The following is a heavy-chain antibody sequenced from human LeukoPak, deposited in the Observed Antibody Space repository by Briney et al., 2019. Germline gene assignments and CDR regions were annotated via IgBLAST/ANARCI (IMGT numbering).Heavy chain of an antibody. Sequence: SETLSLTCAVYGAFFSDSYWSWIRQPPGKGLEWIGEINHSGSINYSPSLKSRVIISVDTSKNQFSLKLSSVTAADTAAYYCVTHSNAYYFDYWGQGTLVTVSS. V-gene: IGHV4-34*01. CDR2: INHSGSI. CDR1: GAFFSDSY. CDR3: VTHSNAYYFDY. D-gene: IGHD6-13*01. J-gene: IGHJ4*02.